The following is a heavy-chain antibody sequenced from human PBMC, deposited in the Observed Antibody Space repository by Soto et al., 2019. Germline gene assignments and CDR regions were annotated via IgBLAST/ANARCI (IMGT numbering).Heavy chain of an antibody. J-gene: IGHJ4*02. CDR3: ARHGGEFDY. CDR2: IYYSGST. D-gene: IGHD2-21*01. V-gene: IGHV4-39*01. Sequence: SETLSLTCAVSSGSISSSNWWSWVRQPPGKGLEWIGSIYYSGSTYYNPSLKSRVTISVDTSKNQFSLKLSSVTAADTAVYYCARHGGEFDYWGQGTLVTVSS. CDR1: SGSISSSNW.